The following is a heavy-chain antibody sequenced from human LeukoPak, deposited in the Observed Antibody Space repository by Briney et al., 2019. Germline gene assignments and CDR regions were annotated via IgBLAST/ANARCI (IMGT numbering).Heavy chain of an antibody. Sequence: SETLSLTCTVSGGSVSSGDYYWSWIRQPPGKGLEWIGYIYYSGSTNYNPSPKSRVTMSVDTSKKQFSLKLSSVTAADTAVYYCARGRPPHDYGTLFDYWGQGTLVTVSS. D-gene: IGHD4-17*01. V-gene: IGHV4-61*08. J-gene: IGHJ4*02. CDR2: IYYSGST. CDR3: ARGRPPHDYGTLFDY. CDR1: GGSVSSGDYY.